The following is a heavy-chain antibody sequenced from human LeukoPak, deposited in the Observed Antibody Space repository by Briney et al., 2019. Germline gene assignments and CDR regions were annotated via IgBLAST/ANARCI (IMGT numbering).Heavy chain of an antibody. J-gene: IGHJ1*01. CDR1: GGSFSGYY. V-gene: IGHV4-34*01. CDR2: INHSGST. CDR3: ALVVPPSRKYFQH. D-gene: IGHD2-8*02. Sequence: SETLSLTCAVYGGSFSGYYWSWIRQPPGKGLEWIGEINHSGSTNYNPSLKSRVTISVDTSKNQSSLKLSSVTAADTAVYYCALVVPPSRKYFQHWGQGTLVTVSS.